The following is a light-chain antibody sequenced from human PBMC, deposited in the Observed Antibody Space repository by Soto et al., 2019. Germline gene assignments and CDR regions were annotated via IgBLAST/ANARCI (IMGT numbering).Light chain of an antibody. V-gene: IGKV3D-20*02. CDR1: LSVANSQ. CDR3: QQHTNWPLT. J-gene: IGKJ4*01. Sequence: EIVMTPSPATLSVSPGERATLSCRASLSVANSQLVWYQQKPGQAPRLLIYDASNRATGIPARFSGSGSGTDFTLTISSLGPEDFAVYYCQQHTNWPLTFGGGTKVDIK. CDR2: DAS.